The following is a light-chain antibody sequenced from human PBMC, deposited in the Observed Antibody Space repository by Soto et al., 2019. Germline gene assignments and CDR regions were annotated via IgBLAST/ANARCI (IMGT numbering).Light chain of an antibody. V-gene: IGLV1-51*02. CDR1: TSAIGSNY. CDR3: ATWDSSLSIGV. CDR2: QNN. Sequence: QSVLTQPPSVSAAPGQTVSISCSGSTSAIGSNYVSWYQQFSQTAPQLLIYQNNKRPSGIPDRFSGSKSGASATLGITGVQTGDEAAYYCATWDSSLSIGVFGGGTKLTVL. J-gene: IGLJ3*02.